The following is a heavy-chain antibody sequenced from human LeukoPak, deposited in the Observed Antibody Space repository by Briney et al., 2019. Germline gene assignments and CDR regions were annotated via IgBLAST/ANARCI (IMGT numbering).Heavy chain of an antibody. CDR2: ISVSGGST. Sequence: GGSLRLXCAASGFTCSSYAMTWVRRAPGKGLESVSAISVSGGSTYYADSVKGRFTISRDNSKNTLYLQMNSLRAEDTALYYCAKGRGSGSYNFDYWGQGTLVTVSS. J-gene: IGHJ4*02. CDR3: AKGRGSGSYNFDY. CDR1: GFTCSSYA. V-gene: IGHV3-23*01. D-gene: IGHD1-26*01.